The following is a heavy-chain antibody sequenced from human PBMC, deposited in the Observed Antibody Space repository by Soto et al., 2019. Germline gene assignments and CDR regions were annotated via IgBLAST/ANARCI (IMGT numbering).Heavy chain of an antibody. V-gene: IGHV4-34*01. D-gene: IGHD6-19*01. CDR1: GGSFSGYY. J-gene: IGHJ6*02. CDR2: INHSGST. CDR3: ARNGIAVAVGYYYYGMDV. Sequence: SETLSLTCAVYGGSFSGYYWSWIRQPPGKGLEWIGEINHSGSTNYNPSLKSRVTISVDTSKNQFSLKLSSVTAADTAVYYCARNGIAVAVGYYYYGMDVWGQGTTVTVSS.